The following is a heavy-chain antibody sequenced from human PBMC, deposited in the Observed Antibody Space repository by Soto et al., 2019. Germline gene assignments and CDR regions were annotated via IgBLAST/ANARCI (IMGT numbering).Heavy chain of an antibody. Sequence: GSLRLSCAASGFTFSSYAMSWVRQAPGKGLEWVSAISGSGGSTYYADSVKGRFTISRDNSKNTLYLQMNSLRAEDTAVYYCAKDKTGELRSGNFDYWGQGTLVTVSS. J-gene: IGHJ4*02. D-gene: IGHD7-27*01. V-gene: IGHV3-23*01. CDR1: GFTFSSYA. CDR3: AKDKTGELRSGNFDY. CDR2: ISGSGGST.